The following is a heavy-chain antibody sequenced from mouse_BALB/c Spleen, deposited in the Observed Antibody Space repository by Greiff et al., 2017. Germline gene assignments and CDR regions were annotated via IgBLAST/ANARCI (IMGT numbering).Heavy chain of an antibody. D-gene: IGHD2-4*01. Sequence: VQLQQSGAELVKPGASVKLSCTASGFNIKDTYMHWVKQRPEQGLEWIGRIDPANGNTKYDPKFQGKATITADTSSNTAYLQLSSLTSEDTAVYYCARDDYEGLYYYAMDYWGQGTSVTVSS. CDR3: ARDDYEGLYYYAMDY. CDR2: IDPANGNT. CDR1: GFNIKDTY. V-gene: IGHV14-3*02. J-gene: IGHJ4*01.